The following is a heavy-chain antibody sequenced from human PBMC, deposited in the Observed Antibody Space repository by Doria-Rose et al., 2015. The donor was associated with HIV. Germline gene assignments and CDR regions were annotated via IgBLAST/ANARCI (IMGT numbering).Heavy chain of an antibody. Sequence: QVQLVQSGPGLVRPSQTLSLTCTVSGDSISSGDSSWSWIRQPPGKGPEWIVYISSSGTTYYYPSLRGRLTISLDASKNQFSLNLNSVTAADTAVYYCARARNYGFPHFFDFWGQGTLVTVSS. CDR2: ISSSGTT. J-gene: IGHJ4*02. CDR3: ARARNYGFPHFFDF. D-gene: IGHD3-10*01. V-gene: IGHV4-30-4*01. CDR1: GDSISSGDSS.